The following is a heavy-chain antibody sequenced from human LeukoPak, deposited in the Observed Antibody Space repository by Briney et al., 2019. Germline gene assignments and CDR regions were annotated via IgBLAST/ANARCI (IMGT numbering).Heavy chain of an antibody. Sequence: GGSLGLSCTASGFTFGDYAMSWFRQAPGKGLEWVGFIRSKAYGGTTEYAASVKGRFTIPRDDSKSIAYLQMNSLKTEDTAVYYCTRESRTYYYDYRPQFDYWGQGTLVTVSS. CDR2: IRSKAYGGTT. CDR3: TRESRTYYYDYRPQFDY. D-gene: IGHD3-22*01. V-gene: IGHV3-49*03. CDR1: GFTFGDYA. J-gene: IGHJ4*02.